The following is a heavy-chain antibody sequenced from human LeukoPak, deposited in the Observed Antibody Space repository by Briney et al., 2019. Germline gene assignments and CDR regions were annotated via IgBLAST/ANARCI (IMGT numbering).Heavy chain of an antibody. Sequence: SETLSLTCNVSGYSIGSGYFWGWIRQPPGKGLEWIGGVYSSGSTYYNPSLESRLTISLKTSKNQFSLKLRSVTAADTAVYYCARRPDWGYDYYMDVWGKGTTVTVSS. D-gene: IGHD3-16*01. CDR2: VYSSGST. CDR1: GYSIGSGYF. V-gene: IGHV4-38-2*02. CDR3: ARRPDWGYDYYMDV. J-gene: IGHJ6*03.